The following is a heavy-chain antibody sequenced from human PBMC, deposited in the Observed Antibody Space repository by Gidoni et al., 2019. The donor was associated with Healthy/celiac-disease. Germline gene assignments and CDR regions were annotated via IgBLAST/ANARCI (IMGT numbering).Heavy chain of an antibody. D-gene: IGHD1-1*01. CDR2: ISGSGGST. CDR1: GLAFSSYA. Sequence: EVQLLESGGGLVQPGGSLRLPCAASGLAFSSYAMSWVRQAPGKGLEWVSAISGSGGSTYYADSVKGRFTISRDNSKNTLYLQMNSLRAEDTAVYYCAKDPNWNVFWFDPWGQGTLVTVSS. V-gene: IGHV3-23*01. J-gene: IGHJ5*02. CDR3: AKDPNWNVFWFDP.